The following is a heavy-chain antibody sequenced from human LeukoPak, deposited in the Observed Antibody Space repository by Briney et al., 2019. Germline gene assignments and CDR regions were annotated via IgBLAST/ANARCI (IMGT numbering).Heavy chain of an antibody. CDR1: GGSFSGYY. J-gene: IGHJ4*02. D-gene: IGHD6-6*01. V-gene: IGHV4-34*01. CDR3: ARGAVYSSPSDFDY. Sequence: SETLSLTCAVYGGSFSGYYWSWIRQPPGKGLEWIGEINHSGSTNYNPSLKSRVTISVDTSKNQFSLKLSSVTAADTAVYYCARGAVYSSPSDFDYWGQGTLVTVSS. CDR2: INHSGST.